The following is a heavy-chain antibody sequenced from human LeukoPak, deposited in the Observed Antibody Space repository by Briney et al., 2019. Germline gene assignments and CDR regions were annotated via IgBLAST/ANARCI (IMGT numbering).Heavy chain of an antibody. J-gene: IGHJ5*02. CDR1: GFTFSSYA. CDR2: ISYDGSKK. D-gene: IGHD6-13*01. V-gene: IGHV3-30-3*01. CDR3: ARAQGGAAGTNWFDP. Sequence: GRSLRLSCAASGFTFSSYAMHWVRQAPGKGLEGVSVISYDGSKKYYADSVKGRFTISRDNSKNTLYLQMNSLRAEDPAVYYCARAQGGAAGTNWFDPWGQEPWSPSPQ.